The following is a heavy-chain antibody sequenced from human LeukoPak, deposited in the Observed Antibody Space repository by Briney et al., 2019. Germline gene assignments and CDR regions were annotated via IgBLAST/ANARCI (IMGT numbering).Heavy chain of an antibody. CDR3: ASTYNSPYYGMDV. D-gene: IGHD1-20*01. CDR1: GGSISSGGYY. V-gene: IGHV4-61*08. CDR2: IYYSGST. J-gene: IGHJ6*02. Sequence: SSETLSLTCTVSGGSISSGGYYWSWIRQPPGKGLEWIGYIYYSGSTNYNPSLKSRVTISVDTSKNQFSLKLSSVTAADTAVYYCASTYNSPYYGMDVWGQGTTVTVSS.